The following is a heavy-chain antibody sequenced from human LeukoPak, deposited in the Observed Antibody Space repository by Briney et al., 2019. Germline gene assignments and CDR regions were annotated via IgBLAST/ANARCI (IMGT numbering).Heavy chain of an antibody. CDR2: ISNSGS. Sequence: GGSLRLSCAASGFTFSGYSMTWIRQAPGKGLEWVSHISNSGSIYADSVKGRFTISRDNAKNSLYLQMNGLRAEDTAVYYCARDGNFDIWGQGTMVTVSS. CDR1: GFTFSGYS. J-gene: IGHJ3*02. CDR3: ARDGNFDI. V-gene: IGHV3-11*04.